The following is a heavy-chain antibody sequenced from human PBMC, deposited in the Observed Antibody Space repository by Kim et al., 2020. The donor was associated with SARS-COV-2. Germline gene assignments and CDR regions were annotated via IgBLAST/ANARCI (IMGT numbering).Heavy chain of an antibody. Sequence: GGSLRLSCAASGFTFSPYSMNWVRQAPGKGLEWVSSISSASDYMFYADSLKGRFTISRDNARNSLYLQMHSLRAEDTAVYYCVRDLGGGRARHWYPGFFDSWGQGTLVTVSS. D-gene: IGHD6-13*01. CDR3: VRDLGGGRARHWYPGFFDS. CDR2: ISSASDYM. CDR1: GFTFSPYS. J-gene: IGHJ4*02. V-gene: IGHV3-21*06.